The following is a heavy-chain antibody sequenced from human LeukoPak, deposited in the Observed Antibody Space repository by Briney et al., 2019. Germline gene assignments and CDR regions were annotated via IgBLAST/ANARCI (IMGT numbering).Heavy chain of an antibody. D-gene: IGHD1-26*01. Sequence: ASVKVFCKASGYTLTSYNIHWVRQAPGQGLEWMGIINPSGGSTNYAQKFQGRVSMTRDTSTNTVYMELTSLSCEDTAEYYCARGKSSGTSLSTDVWGQGTTVTVSS. CDR2: INPSGGST. J-gene: IGHJ6*02. CDR1: GYTLTSYN. V-gene: IGHV1-46*01. CDR3: ARGKSSGTSLSTDV.